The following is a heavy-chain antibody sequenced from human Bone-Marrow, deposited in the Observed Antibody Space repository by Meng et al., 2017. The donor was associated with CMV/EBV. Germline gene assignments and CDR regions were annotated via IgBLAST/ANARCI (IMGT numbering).Heavy chain of an antibody. CDR2: IYYSGST. CDR3: ARTVPEGVDVVAAALGPNWFDP. V-gene: IGHV4-39*01. CDR1: GGSISSSSYY. J-gene: IGHJ5*02. Sequence: GSLRLSCTVSGGSISSSSYYWGWIRQPPGKGLEWIGSIYYSGSTYYNPSLKSRVTISVDTSKNQFSLKLSSVTAAEPAVYYCARTVPEGVDVVAAALGPNWFDPWGQGTLVTVSS. D-gene: IGHD2-15*01.